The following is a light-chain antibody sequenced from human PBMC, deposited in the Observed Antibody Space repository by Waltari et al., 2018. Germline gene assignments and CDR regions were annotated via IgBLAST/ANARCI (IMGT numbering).Light chain of an antibody. Sequence: QSALTQPASVSGSPGQSITISCTGTSSDVGNYKRVSWYQQHPGKAPKLMIYAVSKRPSGVSVRYAGSKSGDMASLTISGRQPEDEAEYFCTSYAGSSKGVFGGGTKVTVL. CDR3: TSYAGSSKGV. J-gene: IGLJ2*01. CDR2: AVS. V-gene: IGLV2-23*02. CDR1: SSDVGNYKR.